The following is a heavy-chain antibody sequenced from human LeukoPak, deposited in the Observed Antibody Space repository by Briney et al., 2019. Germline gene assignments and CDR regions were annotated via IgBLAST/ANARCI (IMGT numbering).Heavy chain of an antibody. V-gene: IGHV5-51*01. D-gene: IGHD1-14*01. J-gene: IGHJ3*02. CDR2: IYPGDSDT. CDR3: ARQVEPIGDAFDI. Sequence: LGESLKISCKGSGYSFTSYWIGCVRQMPGKGLEWMGIIYPGDSDTRYSPSFQGQVTISADKSISTAYLQWSSLKASDTAMYYCARQVEPIGDAFDIWGQGTMVTVSS. CDR1: GYSFTSYW.